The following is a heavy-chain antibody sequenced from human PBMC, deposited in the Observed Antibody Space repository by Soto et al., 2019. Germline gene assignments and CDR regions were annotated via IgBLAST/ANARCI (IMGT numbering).Heavy chain of an antibody. CDR2: IIPILGIA. V-gene: IGHV1-69*08. D-gene: IGHD6-6*01. J-gene: IGHJ5*02. CDR3: ARDRGIAARPGWFDP. CDR1: EGTFSSYT. Sequence: QVQLVQSGAEVKKPGSSVKVSCKASEGTFSSYTISWVRQAPGQGLEWMGRIIPILGIANYAQKFQGRVTITADKSTSTAYMELSSLRSEDTAVYYCARDRGIAARPGWFDPWGQGTLVTVSS.